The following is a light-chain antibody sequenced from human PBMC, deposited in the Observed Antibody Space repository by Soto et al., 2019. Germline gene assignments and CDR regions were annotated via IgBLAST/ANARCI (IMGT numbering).Light chain of an antibody. Sequence: EIVLTQSPGTLSLSPGDSATLSCRASQSVSSTFLAWYQQKPGQAPRLLIYAASTRATGIPDRFSGSGSGTDLTLTIGRLDPEDFAVYYCLKYGSSPGWTFGPGTRLEIK. J-gene: IGKJ5*01. CDR2: AAS. CDR3: LKYGSSPGWT. CDR1: QSVSSTF. V-gene: IGKV3-20*01.